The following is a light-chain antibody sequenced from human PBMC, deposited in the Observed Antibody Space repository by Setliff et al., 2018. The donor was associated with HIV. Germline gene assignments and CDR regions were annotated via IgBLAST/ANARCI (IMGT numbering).Light chain of an antibody. CDR2: EIY. CDR1: NNDVGHYNL. V-gene: IGLV2-14*02. Sequence: QSALTQPASVSGSPGQSITISCTGSNNDVGHYNLVSWYKQDPGKAPQLMMFEIYKRPSGVSDRFSGSKSGNTASLTISGLQAKDEADYYCSSFGSSNTHVFGTGTKV. CDR3: SSFGSSNTHV. J-gene: IGLJ1*01.